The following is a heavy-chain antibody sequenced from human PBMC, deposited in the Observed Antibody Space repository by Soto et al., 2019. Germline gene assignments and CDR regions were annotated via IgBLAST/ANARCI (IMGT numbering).Heavy chain of an antibody. D-gene: IGHD3-22*01. J-gene: IGHJ4*02. Sequence: QVQLVQSGAEVKKPGASVKVSCKASGYTFTSYGISWVRQAPGQGLEWMGWISAYNGNTNYAQKLQGRVTMTTETXTSTAYMKLRSLRLDDTAVYCCARAYDSLATHFGYWGQGTLVTVSS. CDR3: ARAYDSLATHFGY. CDR2: ISAYNGNT. CDR1: GYTFTSYG. V-gene: IGHV1-18*01.